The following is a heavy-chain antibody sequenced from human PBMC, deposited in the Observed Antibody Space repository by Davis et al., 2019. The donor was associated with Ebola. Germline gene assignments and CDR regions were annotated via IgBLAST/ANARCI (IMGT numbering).Heavy chain of an antibody. Sequence: GVSLKISCLASGCTFTTYAMHWVRQAPGKGLEYFSAISTNGASTFYAASVKGRFTISRDNSKNTLYLQMSSQRPEDTAVYYCVKDKRMGMDFDYWGQGTLVTVSS. D-gene: IGHD7-27*01. CDR3: VKDKRMGMDFDY. CDR1: GCTFTTYA. V-gene: IGHV3-64D*08. CDR2: ISTNGAST. J-gene: IGHJ4*02.